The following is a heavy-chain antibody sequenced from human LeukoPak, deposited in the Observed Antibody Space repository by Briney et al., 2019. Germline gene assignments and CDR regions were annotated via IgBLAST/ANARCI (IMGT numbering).Heavy chain of an antibody. V-gene: IGHV1-2*02. J-gene: IGHJ4*02. CDR3: ARDKGRVVVVAATLDY. CDR1: GYTFTGYY. Sequence: ASVKVSCKASGYTFTGYYMHWVRQAPGQGLEWMGWINPNSGGTNYAQKFQGRVTMTRDTSISTAYMELSRLRSDDTAVYYCARDKGRVVVVAATLDYWGQGTLVTVSS. D-gene: IGHD2-15*01. CDR2: INPNSGGT.